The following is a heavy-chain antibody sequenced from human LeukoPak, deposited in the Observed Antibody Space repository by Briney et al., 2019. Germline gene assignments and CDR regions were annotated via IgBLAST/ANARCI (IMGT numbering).Heavy chain of an antibody. J-gene: IGHJ4*02. CDR1: GDSITNYY. CDR3: ARMKGDY. CDR2: IYYSGNT. V-gene: IGHV4-59*01. Sequence: SETLSLTCTVSGDSITNYYWSWYRQPPGQGLEWIGYIYYSGNTNYNPSLKSRVTISVDKSKNQFSLKLMSVTAADTAVYYCARMKGDYWGQGTLVTVSS.